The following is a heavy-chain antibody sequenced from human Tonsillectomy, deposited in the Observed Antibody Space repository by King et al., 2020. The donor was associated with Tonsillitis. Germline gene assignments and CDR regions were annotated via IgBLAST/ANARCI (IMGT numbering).Heavy chain of an antibody. J-gene: IGHJ6*02. D-gene: IGHD5-18*01. CDR3: AKRRVDSAIEYDYFGMDV. Sequence: VQLVESGGGVVQPGGSLRLSCAASGFTFSSYGMHWVRQAPGKGLEWVAFIRNDGSNKYYADSVKGRFTISRDNSKNTLYLQMNSLRAEDTAVYYCAKRRVDSAIEYDYFGMDVWGQGTTVTVSS. V-gene: IGHV3-30*02. CDR1: GFTFSSYG. CDR2: IRNDGSNK.